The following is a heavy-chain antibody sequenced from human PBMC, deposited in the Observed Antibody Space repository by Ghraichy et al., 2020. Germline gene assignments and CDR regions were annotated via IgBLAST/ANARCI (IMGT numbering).Heavy chain of an antibody. CDR2: IESKAGGETT. Sequence: GGSLRLSCAASGFPFTDAWMSWVRQGPGTGLEWVGHIESKAGGETTHYGPPVKGRFSISRDDSKTTVYLEMNSLKIEDTAVYYCAWVQGLQGYPLDYWGQGTLVTVSS. CDR1: GFPFTDAW. D-gene: IGHD3-10*01. CDR3: AWVQGLQGYPLDY. V-gene: IGHV3-15*04. J-gene: IGHJ4*02.